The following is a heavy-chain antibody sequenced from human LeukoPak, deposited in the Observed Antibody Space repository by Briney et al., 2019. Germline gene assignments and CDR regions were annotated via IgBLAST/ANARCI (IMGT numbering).Heavy chain of an antibody. CDR3: AHRGFYGSGGVAFDI. CDR1: GFSLSTSGVG. V-gene: IGHV2-5*02. D-gene: IGHD3-10*01. CDR2: LYWDDDK. J-gene: IGHJ3*02. Sequence: SGPTLVKPTQTLTLTCTFSGFSLSTSGVGVGWIRQPPGKALEWPALLYWDDDKRYSPSLKSRLTITKDTSKNQVVLTMTNMDPVDTATYYYAHRGFYGSGGVAFDIWGQGTMVTVSS.